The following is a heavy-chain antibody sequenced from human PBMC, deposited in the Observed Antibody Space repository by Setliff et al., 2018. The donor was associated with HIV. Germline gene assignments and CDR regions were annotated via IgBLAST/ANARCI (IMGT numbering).Heavy chain of an antibody. CDR2: MNPNSGNT. J-gene: IGHJ6*03. CDR3: ARARRDSYDRGRRNHYYIDV. CDR1: GYTFGSYD. D-gene: IGHD3-22*01. Sequence: ASVKVSCKASGYTFGSYDITWVRQATEQGLDWMGWMNPNSGNTGCAQKFQGRVTMTRDTSISTAYMELNNLKFEDTAVYYCARARRDSYDRGRRNHYYIDVWGKGTTVTVSS. V-gene: IGHV1-8*02.